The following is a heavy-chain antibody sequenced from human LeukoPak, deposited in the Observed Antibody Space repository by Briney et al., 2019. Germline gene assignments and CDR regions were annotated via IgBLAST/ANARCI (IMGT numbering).Heavy chain of an antibody. CDR1: GGSFSGYY. D-gene: IGHD1-7*01. J-gene: IGHJ4*02. CDR2: IDHSGST. CDR3: ARGAGGITGTTFFDY. Sequence: SETLSLTCAVYGGSFSGYYWSWIRQPPGKGLEWIGEIDHSGSTNYNPSLKSRVTISVGTSKNQFSLKLSSVTAADTAVYYCARGAGGITGTTFFDYWGQGTLVTVSS. V-gene: IGHV4-34*01.